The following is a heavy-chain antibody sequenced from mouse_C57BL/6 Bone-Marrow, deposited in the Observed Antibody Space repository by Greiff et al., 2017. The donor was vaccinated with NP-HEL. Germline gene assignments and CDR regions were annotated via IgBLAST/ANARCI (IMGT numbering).Heavy chain of an antibody. J-gene: IGHJ2*01. Sequence: EVKLMESGAELVRPGASVKLSCTASGFNIKDDYMHWVKQRPEQGLEWIGWIDPENGDTEYASKFQGKATITADTSSNTAYLQLSSLTSEDTAVYYCTGGYDYDVDYWGQGTTLTVSS. V-gene: IGHV14-4*01. CDR2: IDPENGDT. CDR3: TGGYDYDVDY. D-gene: IGHD2-4*01. CDR1: GFNIKDDY.